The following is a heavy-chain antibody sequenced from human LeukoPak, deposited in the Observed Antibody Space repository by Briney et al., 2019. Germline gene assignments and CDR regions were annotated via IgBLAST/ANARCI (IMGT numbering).Heavy chain of an antibody. CDR2: ISSSGGGT. CDR3: ARDARQLPY. Sequence: GGSLTLSCAASGFTFSSYAMSWVRQAPGKGLVWVSSISSSGGGTYFADSVKGRFTITRDTSKNTLYLQMNSLRPEDTAVYYCARDARQLPYWGQGTLVTVSS. J-gene: IGHJ4*02. D-gene: IGHD5-24*01. V-gene: IGHV3-23*01. CDR1: GFTFSSYA.